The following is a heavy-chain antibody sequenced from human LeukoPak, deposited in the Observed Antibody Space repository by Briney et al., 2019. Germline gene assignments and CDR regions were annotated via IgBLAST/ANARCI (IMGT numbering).Heavy chain of an antibody. V-gene: IGHV1-69*02. J-gene: IGHJ4*02. CDR2: IIPILGIA. Sequence: RASVKVSCKASGGTFSSYTISWVRQAPGQGLEWMGTIIPILGIANYAQKFQGRVTITADKSTSTAYMELSSLRSEDTAVYYCARAGFGYCSSTSCPHFDYWGQGTLVTVSS. D-gene: IGHD2-2*01. CDR1: GGTFSSYT. CDR3: ARAGFGYCSSTSCPHFDY.